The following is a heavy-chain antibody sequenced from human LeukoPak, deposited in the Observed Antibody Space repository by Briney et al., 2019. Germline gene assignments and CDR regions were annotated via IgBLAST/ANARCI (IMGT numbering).Heavy chain of an antibody. CDR1: GYTFTSYY. CDR2: MNPSNGHT. D-gene: IGHD6-6*01. J-gene: IGHJ5*02. V-gene: IGHV1-8*02. Sequence: ASVKVSCKASGYTFTSYYMHWVRQAPGQGLQWMGWMNPSNGHTGYAQQFQARVTMTRDSSTNTAYMELKSLRSEDTAVYFCARGARPGFDPWGQGTLVTVSS. CDR3: ARGARPGFDP.